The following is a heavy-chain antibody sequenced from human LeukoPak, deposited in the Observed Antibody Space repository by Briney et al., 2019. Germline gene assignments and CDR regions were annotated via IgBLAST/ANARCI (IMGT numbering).Heavy chain of an antibody. V-gene: IGHV4-61*01. D-gene: IGHD3-9*01. Sequence: SETLSLTCTVSGDSVSNSLYYWSWIRQPPGKGLEWIGYIYYSGSTNYNPSLKSRVTISVDTSKNQFSLKLSSVTAADTAVYYCARDNYDILTGLVGLSHNWFDPWGQGTLVTVSS. J-gene: IGHJ5*02. CDR2: IYYSGST. CDR1: GDSVSNSLYY. CDR3: ARDNYDILTGLVGLSHNWFDP.